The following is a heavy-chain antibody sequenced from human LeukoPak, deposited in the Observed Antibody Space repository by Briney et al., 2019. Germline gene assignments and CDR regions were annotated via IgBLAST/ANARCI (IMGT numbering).Heavy chain of an antibody. V-gene: IGHV4-59*01. CDR3: ARGPWGYTYYFDY. Sequence: SETLSLTCTVSGGSISSYYWSWIRQPPGEGLEWIGYIYYSGSTNYNPSLKSRVTISVDTSKNQFSLKLSSVTAADTAVYYYARGPWGYTYYFDYWGQGTLVTVSS. CDR2: IYYSGST. D-gene: IGHD3-16*02. CDR1: GGSISSYY. J-gene: IGHJ4*02.